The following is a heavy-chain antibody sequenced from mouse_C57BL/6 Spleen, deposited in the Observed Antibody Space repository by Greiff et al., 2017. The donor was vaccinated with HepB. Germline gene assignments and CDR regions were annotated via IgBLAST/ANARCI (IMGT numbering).Heavy chain of an antibody. V-gene: IGHV1-15*01. Sequence: QVQLKESGAELVRPGASVTLSCKASGYTFTDYEMHWVKQTPVHGLEWIGAIDPETGGTAYNQKFKGKAILTADKSSSTAYMELRSLTSEDSAVYYCTKGGNSDWGQGTSVTVSS. CDR2: IDPETGGT. CDR3: TKGGNSD. J-gene: IGHJ4*01. CDR1: GYTFTDYE. D-gene: IGHD2-1*01.